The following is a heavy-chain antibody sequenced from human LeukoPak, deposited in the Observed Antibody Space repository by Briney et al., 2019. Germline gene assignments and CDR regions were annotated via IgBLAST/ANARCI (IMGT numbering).Heavy chain of an antibody. CDR2: IQHSGTT. CDR3: ARRLGVITRDAYDI. J-gene: IGHJ3*02. D-gene: IGHD3-3*01. Sequence: SETLSLTCAVSGYSISSVYHWGWIRQPPGKGLEWIGYIQHSGTTDYNPSLKSRVIILVDTTKNQFSLKVGSLTAADTAVYYCARRLGVITRDAYDIWGQGTMVIVSS. CDR1: GYSISSVYH. V-gene: IGHV4-38-2*01.